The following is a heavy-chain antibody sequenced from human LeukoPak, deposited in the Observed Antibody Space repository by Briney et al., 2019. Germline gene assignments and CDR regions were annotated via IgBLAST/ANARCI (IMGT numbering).Heavy chain of an antibody. J-gene: IGHJ5*02. CDR2: INPSGGST. CDR3: ARATGYSGSYYGWFDP. V-gene: IGHV1-46*01. CDR1: GYTFTSYY. Sequence: ASVKVSRKASGYTFTSYYMHWVRQAPGQGLEWMGIINPSGGSTSYAQKFQGRVTMTRDTSTSTVYMELSSLRSEDTAVYYCARATGYSGSYYGWFDPWGQGTLVTVSS. D-gene: IGHD1-26*01.